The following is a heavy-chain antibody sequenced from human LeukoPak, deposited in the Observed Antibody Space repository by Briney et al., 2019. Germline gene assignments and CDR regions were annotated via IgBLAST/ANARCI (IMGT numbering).Heavy chain of an antibody. J-gene: IGHJ4*02. CDR1: GFTFSSYS. V-gene: IGHV3-48*04. CDR2: ISSSGSTI. CDR3: ARESLNFDY. Sequence: GGSLRLSCAASGFTFSSYSMNWVRQAPGKGLEWVSYISSSGSTIYYADSVKGRFTISRDNAKNSLYLQMNSLRAEDTAVYYYARESLNFDYWGQGTLVTVSS.